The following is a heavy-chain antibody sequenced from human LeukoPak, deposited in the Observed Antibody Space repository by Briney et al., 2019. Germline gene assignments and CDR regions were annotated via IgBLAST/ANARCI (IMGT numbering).Heavy chain of an antibody. V-gene: IGHV4-59*01. Sequence: SETLSLTCTVSGGSISSYYWSWIRQPPGKGLEWSGYIYYSGSTNYNPSLKSRVTISVDTSKNQFSLKLSSVTAADTAVYYCARAAFMVRGVKGDAFDIWGQGTMVTVSS. D-gene: IGHD3-10*01. CDR1: GGSISSYY. CDR2: IYYSGST. J-gene: IGHJ3*02. CDR3: ARAAFMVRGVKGDAFDI.